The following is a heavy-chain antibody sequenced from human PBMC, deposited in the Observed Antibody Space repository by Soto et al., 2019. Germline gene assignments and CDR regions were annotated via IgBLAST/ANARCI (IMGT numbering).Heavy chain of an antibody. CDR3: AKDLRRGYSYGYFDY. J-gene: IGHJ4*02. CDR2: ISYDGSNK. D-gene: IGHD5-18*01. CDR1: GFTFSSYG. V-gene: IGHV3-30*18. Sequence: GXSLRLSCAASGFTFSSYGLHWFRQAPCKGLEWVAVISYDGSNKYYADSVKGRFTISRDNSKNTLYLQMNSLRAEDTAVYYCAKDLRRGYSYGYFDYWGQGTLVTVSS.